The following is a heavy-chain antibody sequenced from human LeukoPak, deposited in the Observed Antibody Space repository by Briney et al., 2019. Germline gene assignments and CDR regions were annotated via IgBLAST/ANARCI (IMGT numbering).Heavy chain of an antibody. CDR2: IYPDDSDT. V-gene: IGHV5-51*01. D-gene: IGHD7-27*01. CDR3: ARPPLTGLDY. J-gene: IGHJ4*02. Sequence: GGSLRLSCKGSGYKFTNYWIAWVRQMPGKGLEWMGIIYPDDSDTKYSPSFQGQVTISVDKSITTAYLQWTSLKASDTAMYFCARPPLTGLDYWGQGTLVTVSS. CDR1: GYKFTNYW.